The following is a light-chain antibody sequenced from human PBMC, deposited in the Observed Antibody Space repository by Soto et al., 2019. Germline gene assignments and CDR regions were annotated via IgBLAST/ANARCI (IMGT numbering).Light chain of an antibody. CDR3: QQYNSYPIT. CDR2: GAS. Sequence: DIQMTQSPSSLSASVGDRVTITCRASQGIGNWLAWYQQKPEKAPKSLIYGASTLQGGVPSRFSGSGSGTDFTLTISSLQTEDFATYYCQQYNSYPITFGQGTRLEI. CDR1: QGIGNW. V-gene: IGKV1D-16*01. J-gene: IGKJ5*01.